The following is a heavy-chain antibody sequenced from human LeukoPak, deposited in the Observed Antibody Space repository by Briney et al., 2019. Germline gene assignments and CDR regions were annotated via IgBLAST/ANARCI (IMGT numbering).Heavy chain of an antibody. Sequence: TSQTLSPTCTVSGGSISNYYWNCIRQPPGKGLEWIGYIHFTGKTHNNPSLKSRVTISVDTSKNQFSLKLSSVTAADTAVYYCASHVFSTNWFDPWGQGTLVTVSS. CDR3: ASHVFSTNWFDP. D-gene: IGHD2-21*01. V-gene: IGHV4-59*12. J-gene: IGHJ5*02. CDR1: GGSISNYY. CDR2: IHFTGKT.